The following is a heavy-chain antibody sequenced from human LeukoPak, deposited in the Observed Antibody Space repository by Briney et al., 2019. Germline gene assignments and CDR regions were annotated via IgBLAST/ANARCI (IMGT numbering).Heavy chain of an antibody. CDR3: ARRPYYYGSGIDL. CDR1: GGSNSSGGYY. CDR2: IYYSGST. D-gene: IGHD3-10*01. J-gene: IGHJ2*01. V-gene: IGHV4-31*03. Sequence: TSDTQSLTCTFSGGSNSSGGYYWSWIRQHPGKGLERIGYIYYSGSTYYNPSLKSRVTILVDTSKNQFSLKLSSVTAADTAVYYCARRPYYYGSGIDLWGRGTLVTVSS.